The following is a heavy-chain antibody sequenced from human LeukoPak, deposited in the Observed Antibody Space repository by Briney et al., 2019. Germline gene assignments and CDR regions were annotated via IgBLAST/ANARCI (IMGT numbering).Heavy chain of an antibody. CDR2: ISWNSGSI. Sequence: PGRSLRLSCAASGFTFDDYAMHWVRQAPGKGLEWVSGISWNSGSIGYADSVKGRFTISRDNAKNSLYLQMNSLRAEDTALYYCAKDPGEAVAPYYFDYWGQGTLVTVSS. V-gene: IGHV3-9*01. CDR1: GFTFDDYA. CDR3: AKDPGEAVAPYYFDY. D-gene: IGHD2-2*01. J-gene: IGHJ4*02.